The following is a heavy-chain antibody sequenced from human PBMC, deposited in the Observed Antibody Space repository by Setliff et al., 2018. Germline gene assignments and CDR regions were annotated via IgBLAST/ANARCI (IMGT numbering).Heavy chain of an antibody. CDR1: GASISSSGYY. CDR3: ARARYCSGGRCYWTWLDS. D-gene: IGHD2-15*01. J-gene: IGHJ5*01. Sequence: SETLSLTCTVSGASISSSGYYWGWIRQPPGEGLEWIASIYYSGSTYYNPSLKRRVTVTVDTSKNEYFLKLRSVSAADTAVYYCARARYCSGGRCYWTWLDSWAQGTLVTVSS. V-gene: IGHV4-39*01. CDR2: IYYSGST.